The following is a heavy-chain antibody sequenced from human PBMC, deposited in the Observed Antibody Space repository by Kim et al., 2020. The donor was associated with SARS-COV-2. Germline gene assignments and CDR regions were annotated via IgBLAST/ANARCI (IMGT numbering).Heavy chain of an antibody. CDR3: AREEALCSGGSCYSDVAY. D-gene: IGHD2-15*01. V-gene: IGHV3-23*01. Sequence: GGSLRLSCAASGFTFSSYAMSWVRQAPGKGLGWVSGISTIGNDTYYADSVKGRFTISRDNSKNTLYLQMNSLRAEDTAVYYCAREEALCSGGSCYSDVAYWGQGTLVTVSS. CDR2: ISTIGNDT. CDR1: GFTFSSYA. J-gene: IGHJ4*02.